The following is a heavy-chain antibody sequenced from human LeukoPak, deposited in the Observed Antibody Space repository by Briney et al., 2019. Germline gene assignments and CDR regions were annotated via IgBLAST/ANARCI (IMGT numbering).Heavy chain of an antibody. D-gene: IGHD5-18*01. CDR1: GYSFTSYW. J-gene: IGHJ4*02. CDR2: IFPGDSDT. V-gene: IGHV5-51*01. Sequence: GESLKISCKGSGYSFTSYWIGWVRQMPGKGLELMGIIFPGDSDTRYSPSFEGQVTISADESTSTAFLQWSSLQASDTGMYYCTRRGGTAMATDYWGQGTLVTVSS. CDR3: TRRGGTAMATDY.